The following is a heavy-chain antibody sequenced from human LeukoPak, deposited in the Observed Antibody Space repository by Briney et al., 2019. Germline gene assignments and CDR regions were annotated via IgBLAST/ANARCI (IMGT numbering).Heavy chain of an antibody. Sequence: PGGSLRLSCAASGFTFDDYAMHWVRQAPGKGLEWVSGISWNSSSIGYANSVKGRFTISRDNAKNSLYLQMNSLRAEDTALYYCARCSRSSTDCYSAFDIWGQGTMVTVSS. CDR2: ISWNSSSI. CDR1: GFTFDDYA. CDR3: ARCSRSSTDCYSAFDI. D-gene: IGHD2-2*02. V-gene: IGHV3-9*01. J-gene: IGHJ3*02.